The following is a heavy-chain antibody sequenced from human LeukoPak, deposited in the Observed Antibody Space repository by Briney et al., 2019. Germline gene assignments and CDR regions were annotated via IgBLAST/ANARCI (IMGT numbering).Heavy chain of an antibody. CDR3: AREGGQGGPVSWFDP. CDR1: PSNFTSSDF. D-gene: IGHD3-16*01. V-gene: IGHV4-38-2*02. J-gene: IGHJ5*02. CDR2: ISHNGWT. Sequence: PSAPLSLTCTASPSNFTSSDFWGWLRQPPRKGLQWLGIISHNGWTNYTPTLKSRVTLTLDTSKNQFSLRLTSLTAADTAVYYCAREGGQGGPVSWFDPWGQGTLVTVSS.